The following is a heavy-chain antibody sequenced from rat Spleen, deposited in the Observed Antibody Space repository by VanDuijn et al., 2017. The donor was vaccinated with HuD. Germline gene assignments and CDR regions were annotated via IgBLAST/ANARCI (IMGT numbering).Heavy chain of an antibody. D-gene: IGHD4-3*01. J-gene: IGHJ1*01. CDR2: ISYDGLVP. V-gene: IGHV5-7*01. CDR3: ARHNSGYGYFDF. Sequence: EVELVESGGGLVQPGRSMKLSCAASGFTFSDYYMAWVRQAPTKGLEWVASISYDGLVPYYRDSVKGRCTISRDNSESTLYLQMDSLRSEDTATYYCARHNSGYGYFDFWGPGTMVTVSS. CDR1: GFTFSDYY.